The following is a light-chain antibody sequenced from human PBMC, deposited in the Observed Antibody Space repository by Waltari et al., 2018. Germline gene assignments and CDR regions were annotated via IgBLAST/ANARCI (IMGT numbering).Light chain of an antibody. V-gene: IGKV3-20*01. J-gene: IGKJ2*01. CDR3: QQYGTSPPT. CDR1: QSLSSDY. CDR2: GAS. Sequence: EIVLTQSPGTLSLSQGERVTLSCRASQSLSSDYLAWYQQKPGQAPRLLIYGASTRDTGIPDRFSGSGSGTDFTLTISRLEPEDFAVYCCQQYGTSPPTFGQGTKLEIK.